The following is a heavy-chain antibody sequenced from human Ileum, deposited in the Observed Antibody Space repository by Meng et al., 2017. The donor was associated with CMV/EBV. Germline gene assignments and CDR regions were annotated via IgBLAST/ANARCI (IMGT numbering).Heavy chain of an antibody. D-gene: IGHD3-22*01. CDR3: ARDYYDTSGSI. Sequence: GESLKISCAASGFTFNNYWMTWVRQAPGKGLEWVASIKHDGTETHFAHSVKGRFTISRDNAKNSLYVQMDSLRAEDTAIYYCARDYYDTSGSIWGQETLVTVSS. CDR1: GFTFNNYW. CDR2: IKHDGTET. V-gene: IGHV3-7*01. J-gene: IGHJ4*02.